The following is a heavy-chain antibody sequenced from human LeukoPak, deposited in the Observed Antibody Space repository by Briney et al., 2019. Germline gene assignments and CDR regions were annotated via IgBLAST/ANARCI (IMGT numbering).Heavy chain of an antibody. Sequence: GGSLRLSCAASGFTFSSYSMNWVRQAPGKGLEWVSSISSSSSYIYYADSVKGRFTISRDNAKNSLYLQMNSLRAEDTAVYYCASSPRYSYGTLFDYWGQGTLVTVSS. CDR3: ASSPRYSYGTLFDY. J-gene: IGHJ4*02. CDR1: GFTFSSYS. D-gene: IGHD5-18*01. V-gene: IGHV3-21*01. CDR2: ISSSSSYI.